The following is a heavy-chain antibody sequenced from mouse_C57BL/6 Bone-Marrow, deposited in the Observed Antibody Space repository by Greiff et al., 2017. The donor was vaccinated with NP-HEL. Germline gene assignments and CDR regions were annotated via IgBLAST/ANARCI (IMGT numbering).Heavy chain of an antibody. V-gene: IGHV3-6*01. CDR3: AREGGYDGSPFAY. CDR1: GYSIISGYY. J-gene: IGHJ3*01. Sequence: EVQLQQSGPGLVKPSQSLSLTCSVTGYSIISGYYWNWIRQFPGNKLEWMAYISYDGSNNYNPSLKNRISITRDISKNQFFLKLTSVTTEDTATYYCAREGGYDGSPFAYWGQGTLVTVSA. CDR2: ISYDGSN. D-gene: IGHD1-1*01.